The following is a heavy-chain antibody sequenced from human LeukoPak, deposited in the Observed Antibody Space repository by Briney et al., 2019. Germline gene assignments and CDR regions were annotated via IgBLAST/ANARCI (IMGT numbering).Heavy chain of an antibody. Sequence: SETLSLTCAVYGGSFRGYYWSWIRQPPGKGLEWIGEINHSGSTNYNPSLKCRVTISVDTSKNQFSLKLSSVTAVDTAVYYCARDGGPLPTARSPDAFDIWGQGTMVTVSS. CDR2: INHSGST. CDR1: GGSFRGYY. CDR3: ARDGGPLPTARSPDAFDI. D-gene: IGHD3-16*01. V-gene: IGHV4-34*01. J-gene: IGHJ3*02.